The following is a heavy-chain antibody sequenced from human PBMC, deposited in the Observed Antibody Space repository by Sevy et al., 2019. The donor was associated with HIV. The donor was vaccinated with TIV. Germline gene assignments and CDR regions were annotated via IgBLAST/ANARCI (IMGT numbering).Heavy chain of an antibody. D-gene: IGHD4-17*01. V-gene: IGHV3-48*01. CDR1: GFTFRSYS. Sequence: GGSLRLSCAASGFTFRSYSMNWVRQAPGKGLEWVSYISSSTSTLYYADSVKGRFTISRDNAKNSLYLQMNSLRAEDTAVYYCARSPIYGDYVPYYFDYWGQGTLVTVSS. CDR2: ISSSTSTL. J-gene: IGHJ4*02. CDR3: ARSPIYGDYVPYYFDY.